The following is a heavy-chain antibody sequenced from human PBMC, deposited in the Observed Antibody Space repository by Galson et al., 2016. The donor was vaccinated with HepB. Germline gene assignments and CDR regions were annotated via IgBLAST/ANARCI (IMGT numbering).Heavy chain of an antibody. CDR1: GGSISSGGHY. J-gene: IGHJ3*02. D-gene: IGHD3-3*01. Sequence: TLSLTCTVSGGSISSGGHYWSWIRQHPGKGLEWIGYSYYSGSTSYNPSLKSRVSISVDTSKNQFSVKLSSVTAADTAVYYCARGSYDFWSGYYTGRPPSGEVFDIWGQGTMVTVSP. CDR3: ARGSYDFWSGYYTGRPPSGEVFDI. V-gene: IGHV4-31*03. CDR2: SYYSGST.